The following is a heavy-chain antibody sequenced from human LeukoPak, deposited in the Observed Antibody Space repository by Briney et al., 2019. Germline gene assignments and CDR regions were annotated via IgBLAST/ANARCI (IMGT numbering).Heavy chain of an antibody. V-gene: IGHV4-34*01. CDR2: INHSGST. CDR3: ARGPYYDFWSGFPNYFDY. Sequence: PSETLSLTCAVYGGSFGGYYWSWIRQPPGKGLEWIGEINHSGSTNYNPSLKSRVTISVDTSKNQFSLKLSSVTAADTAVYYCARGPYYDFWSGFPNYFDYWGQGTLVTVSS. D-gene: IGHD3-3*01. J-gene: IGHJ4*02. CDR1: GGSFGGYY.